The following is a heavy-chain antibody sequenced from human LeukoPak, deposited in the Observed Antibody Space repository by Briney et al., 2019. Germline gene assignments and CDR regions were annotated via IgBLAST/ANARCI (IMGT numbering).Heavy chain of an antibody. V-gene: IGHV1-2*02. Sequence: APVKVSCKASGYTFTSYDINWVRQAPGQGLEWMGWINPNSGGTNYAQKFQGRVTMTRDTSISTAYMELSRLRSDDTAVYYCAREIAADWGQGTLVTVSS. D-gene: IGHD6-13*01. CDR2: INPNSGGT. CDR1: GYTFTSYD. J-gene: IGHJ4*02. CDR3: AREIAAD.